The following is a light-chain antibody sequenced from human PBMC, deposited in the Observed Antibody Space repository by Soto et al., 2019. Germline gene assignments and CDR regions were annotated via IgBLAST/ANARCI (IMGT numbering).Light chain of an antibody. Sequence: QSALTQPASVSGSPGQSITISCTGTSSDVGGHDYVSWYQQYPGKAPKLMIYDVTYRPSGVSNRFSGSKSGNTASLTISGLQAEDEADYNCSSSTSSGTVVFGGGTKLTVL. CDR2: DVT. CDR1: SSDVGGHDY. J-gene: IGLJ3*02. V-gene: IGLV2-14*01. CDR3: SSSTSSGTVV.